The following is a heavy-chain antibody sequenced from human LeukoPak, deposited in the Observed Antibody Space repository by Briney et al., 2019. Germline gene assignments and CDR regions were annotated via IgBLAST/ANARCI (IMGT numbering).Heavy chain of an antibody. CDR1: GFTFSSYA. D-gene: IGHD6-19*01. CDR2: ISGSGGST. Sequence: GGSLRLSCAASGFTFSSYAMSWVRQAPGKGLEWVSGISGSGGSTYYADSVKGRFTISRDNSENTLYLQMNSLRAEDTAVYYCAKMMAGTHYYFDYWGQGTLVTVSS. J-gene: IGHJ4*02. V-gene: IGHV3-23*01. CDR3: AKMMAGTHYYFDY.